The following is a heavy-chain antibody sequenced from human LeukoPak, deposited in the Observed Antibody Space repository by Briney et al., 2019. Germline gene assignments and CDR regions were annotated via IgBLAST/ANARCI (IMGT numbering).Heavy chain of an antibody. CDR1: GYTFTSYG. D-gene: IGHD6-19*01. CDR2: ISAYNGNT. J-gene: IGHJ6*02. V-gene: IGHV1-18*01. CDR3: AGLVAVAGARNYYYYYGMDV. Sequence: ASVKVSCKASGYTFTSYGISWVRQAPGQGLEWMGWISAYNGNTNYAQKLQGRVTMTTDTSTSTAYMELRSLRSDDTAVYYCAGLVAVAGARNYYYYYGMDVWGQGTTVTVSS.